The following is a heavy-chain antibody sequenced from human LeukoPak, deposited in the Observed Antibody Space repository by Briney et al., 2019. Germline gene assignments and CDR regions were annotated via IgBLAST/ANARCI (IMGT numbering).Heavy chain of an antibody. CDR1: GFTFGDYA. D-gene: IGHD3-22*01. CDR3: RGDSSGYYSDYGMDV. CDR2: IRSKAYGGTT. J-gene: IGHJ6*02. Sequence: PGGSLRLSCTASGFTFGDYAMSWVRQAPGKALEGLSFIRSKAYGGTTEYAASVKGRFTISRDDSKSIAYLQMNSLKAEDTAVYYCRGDSSGYYSDYGMDVWGQGTTVTVSS. V-gene: IGHV3-49*04.